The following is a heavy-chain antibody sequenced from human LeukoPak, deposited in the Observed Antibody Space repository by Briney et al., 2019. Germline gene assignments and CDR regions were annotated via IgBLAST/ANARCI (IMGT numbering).Heavy chain of an antibody. CDR3: ARSGYSYDYFDY. V-gene: IGHV1-2*02. CDR2: INPNSGGT. CDR1: GYTFTGYY. D-gene: IGHD5-18*01. Sequence: ASVKVSCKASGYTFTGYYMHWVRQAPGQGLEWRGWINPNSGGTNYAQKFQGRVTMTRDTSISTAYMELSRLRSDDTAVYYCARSGYSYDYFDYWGQGTLVTVSS. J-gene: IGHJ4*02.